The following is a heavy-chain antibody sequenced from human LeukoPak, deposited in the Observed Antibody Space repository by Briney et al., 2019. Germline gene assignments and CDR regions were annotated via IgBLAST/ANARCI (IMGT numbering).Heavy chain of an antibody. D-gene: IGHD6-13*01. CDR3: ARQRYSSSWYAAFDI. CDR2: IYPGDSDT. J-gene: IGHJ3*02. V-gene: IGHV5-51*01. Sequence: GESLKISCRGSGYSFTSYWIGWVRQMPGKGLEWMGFIYPGDSDTRYSPSFQGQVTISADKSISTAYLQWSSLKASDTAMYYCARQRYSSSWYAAFDIWGQGTMVTVSS. CDR1: GYSFTSYW.